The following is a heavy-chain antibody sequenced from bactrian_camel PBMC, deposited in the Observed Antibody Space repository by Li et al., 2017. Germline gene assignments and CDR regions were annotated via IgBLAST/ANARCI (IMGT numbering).Heavy chain of an antibody. D-gene: IGHD5*01. CDR1: GDSSNKLY. J-gene: IGHJ4*01. CDR3: AADEYNLGLARSYTY. CDR2: IDSDGTT. Sequence: HVQLVESGGASVQAGGSLRLSCAASGDSSNKLYMAWFRQAPGKEREWVAGIDSDGTTSYTDSVKDRFTLSVDNAKNTVYLQMNRLQPEDTAMYYCAADEYNLGLARSYTYWGQGTQVTVS. V-gene: IGHV3S53*01.